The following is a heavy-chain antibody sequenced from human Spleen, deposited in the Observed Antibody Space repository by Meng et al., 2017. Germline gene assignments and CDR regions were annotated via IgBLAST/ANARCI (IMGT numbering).Heavy chain of an antibody. V-gene: IGHV4-59*01. CDR3: SRVGYYYDSSGYYYESFDY. D-gene: IGHD3-22*01. CDR2: IYYSGST. J-gene: IGHJ4*02. CDR1: GGSISSYY. Sequence: SETLSLTCTASGGSISSYYWSWIRQPPGKGLEWIGYIYYSGSTNYNPSLKSRVTISVDTSKNQFSLKLSSVTAADTAVYYCSRVGYYYDSSGYYYESFDYWGQGTLVTVSS.